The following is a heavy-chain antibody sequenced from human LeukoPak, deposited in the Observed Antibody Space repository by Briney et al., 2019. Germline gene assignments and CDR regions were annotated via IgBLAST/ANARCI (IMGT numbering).Heavy chain of an antibody. CDR3: ARDLSYYYDSSGYHP. CDR2: IIPIFGTA. V-gene: IGHV1-69*06. D-gene: IGHD3-22*01. J-gene: IGHJ5*02. Sequence: SVKVSCKASGGTFSSYAISWVRQAPGQGLEWMGGIIPIFGTANYAQKFQGRVTITADKSTSTAYMELSSLRSEDTAVYYCARDLSYYYDSSGYHPWGQGTLVTVSS. CDR1: GGTFSSYA.